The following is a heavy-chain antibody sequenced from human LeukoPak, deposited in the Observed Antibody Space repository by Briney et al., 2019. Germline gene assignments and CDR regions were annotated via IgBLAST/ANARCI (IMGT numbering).Heavy chain of an antibody. CDR3: ARRGYASGWHAYDS. CDR1: GYSITSGYC. J-gene: IGHJ4*02. V-gene: IGHV4-38-2*02. D-gene: IGHD6-19*01. CDR2: FFHSGNN. Sequence: SETLSLTCTVSGYSITSGYCWAWIRQSPGKGLEWIGSFFHSGNNFYNPSLRSRVTISLGTSRNQFSLKLNSVTAADTAVYYCARRGYASGWHAYDSWGQGVLVAVSS.